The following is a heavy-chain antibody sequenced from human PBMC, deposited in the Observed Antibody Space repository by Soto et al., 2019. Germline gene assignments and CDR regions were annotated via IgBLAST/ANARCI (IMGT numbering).Heavy chain of an antibody. CDR2: ISGDGSAT. V-gene: IGHV3-23*01. CDR1: GFRFWTYS. D-gene: IGHD5-12*01. Sequence: EVKLLESGGGLVQPGESLRLSCAASGFRFWTYSMSWVRQAPGKGLEWVSGISGDGSATSYADSLKGRFTVSRDNSKDTLXLQMNTLRVEDTAVYYCAKTRLYDNNDYHRDGFDVWGPGTAVTVS. J-gene: IGHJ3*01. CDR3: AKTRLYDNNDYHRDGFDV.